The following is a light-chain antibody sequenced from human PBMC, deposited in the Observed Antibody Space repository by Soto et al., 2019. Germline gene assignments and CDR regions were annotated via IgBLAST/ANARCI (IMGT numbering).Light chain of an antibody. Sequence: DIQMTQSPSTLSASVGDRVTISCRTSQTIGPWLAWYQQKPGKAPNLLIYKISNLESGVPSRFSGSGSETEFTLTISSLQPDDFATYCCLQYRSYSLIAFGQGTRLDIK. CDR1: QTIGPW. V-gene: IGKV1-5*03. CDR2: KIS. J-gene: IGKJ5*01. CDR3: LQYRSYSLIA.